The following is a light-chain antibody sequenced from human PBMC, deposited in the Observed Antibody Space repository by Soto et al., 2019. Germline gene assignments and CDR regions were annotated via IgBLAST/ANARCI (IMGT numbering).Light chain of an antibody. CDR2: XAS. CDR3: QQYNSYSPPWT. Sequence: DIQMTQSPSTLSASVGDRVTITCRASQSISSWLAWYQQKPEKAPKLLIYXASSLESGVPSRFSGSGSGTEFTLTISSLQPDDFATYYCQQYNSYSPPWTFGQGTKVDIK. J-gene: IGKJ1*01. V-gene: IGKV1-5*01. CDR1: QSISSW.